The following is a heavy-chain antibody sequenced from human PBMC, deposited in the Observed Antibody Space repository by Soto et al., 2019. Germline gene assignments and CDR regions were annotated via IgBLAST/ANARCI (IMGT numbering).Heavy chain of an antibody. D-gene: IGHD1-1*01. J-gene: IGHJ6*02. CDR3: ARDLEGKLWDYYYYYGMAV. Sequence: ASVKVSCKASGYTFTSYGISWVRQAPGQGLEWMGWISAYNGNTNYAQKLQGRVTMTTDTSTSTAYMELRSLRSDDTAVYYCARDLEGKLWDYYYYYGMAVWGQGTTVTVSS. V-gene: IGHV1-18*01. CDR1: GYTFTSYG. CDR2: ISAYNGNT.